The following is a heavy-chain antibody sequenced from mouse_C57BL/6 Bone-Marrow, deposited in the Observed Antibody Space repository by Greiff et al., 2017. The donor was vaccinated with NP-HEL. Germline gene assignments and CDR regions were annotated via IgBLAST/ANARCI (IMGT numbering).Heavy chain of an antibody. J-gene: IGHJ1*03. CDR3: ARSSLYYYGSSYWYFDV. V-gene: IGHV1-81*01. CDR2: IYPRSGNT. Sequence: QVQLKQSGAELARPGASVKLSCKASGYTFTRYGISWVKQSTGQGLEWIGEIYPRSGNTYYNEKFKGKATLTADKSYSTAYMEIRSLTSEYAVVYFCARSSLYYYGSSYWYFDVWGTGTTVTVSS. D-gene: IGHD1-1*01. CDR1: GYTFTRYG.